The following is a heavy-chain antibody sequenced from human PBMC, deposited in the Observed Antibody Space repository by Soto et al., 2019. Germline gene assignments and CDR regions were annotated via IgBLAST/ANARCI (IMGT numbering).Heavy chain of an antibody. D-gene: IGHD3-3*01. J-gene: IGHJ4*02. Sequence: SETLSLTCTVSGGSISSSSYYWGWIRQPPGKGLEWIGSIYYSGSTYYNPSLKSRVTISVDTSKNQFSLKLSSVTAADTAVYYCARHEAKYYDFWSGYRKNYFDYWGQGTLVTV. CDR1: GGSISSSSYY. CDR2: IYYSGST. V-gene: IGHV4-39*01. CDR3: ARHEAKYYDFWSGYRKNYFDY.